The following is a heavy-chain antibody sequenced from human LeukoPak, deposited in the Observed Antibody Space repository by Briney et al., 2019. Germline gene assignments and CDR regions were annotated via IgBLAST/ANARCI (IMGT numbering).Heavy chain of an antibody. CDR3: ARWGITIFTRDYYFDY. D-gene: IGHD3-9*01. V-gene: IGHV3-21*01. CDR2: ISSSNSYI. J-gene: IGHJ4*02. CDR1: GFTFSSYR. Sequence: GGSLRLSCAASGFTFSSYRMNWVRQAPGKGLEWVSSISSSNSYIYYADSVKGRFTISRDNAKNSLYLQMNSLRAEDTAVYYCARWGITIFTRDYYFDYWGQGTLVTVSS.